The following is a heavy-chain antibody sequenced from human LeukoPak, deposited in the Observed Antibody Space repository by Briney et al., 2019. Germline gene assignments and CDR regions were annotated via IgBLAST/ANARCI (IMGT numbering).Heavy chain of an antibody. CDR2: IYYSGST. CDR3: ARRSESSGYQFDY. J-gene: IGHJ4*02. V-gene: IGHV4-59*08. CDR1: GGSISSYY. D-gene: IGHD3-22*01. Sequence: SETLSLTCTVSGGSISSYYWSWIRQPPGKGLEWIGYIYYSGSTNYNPSLKSRVTISVDTSKNQFSLKLSSVTAADTAVYYCARRSESSGYQFDYWGQGTLVTVSS.